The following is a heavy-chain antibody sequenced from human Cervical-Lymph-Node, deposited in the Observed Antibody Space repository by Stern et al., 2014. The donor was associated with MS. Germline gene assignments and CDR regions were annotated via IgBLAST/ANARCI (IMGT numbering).Heavy chain of an antibody. CDR3: ASAYSSSHYYFDY. CDR1: GFSFSRYA. V-gene: IGHV3-33*01. Sequence: QVQLVESGGGVVQPGRSLRLSCAASGFSFSRYAMHWVRQAPGKGLEWVALIWYDGSNPYYADSVTGRFTLSRDNYKNTLYLQMNSLRAEDTAVYYCASAYSSSHYYFDYWGQGTLVTVSS. J-gene: IGHJ4*02. D-gene: IGHD6-13*01. CDR2: IWYDGSNP.